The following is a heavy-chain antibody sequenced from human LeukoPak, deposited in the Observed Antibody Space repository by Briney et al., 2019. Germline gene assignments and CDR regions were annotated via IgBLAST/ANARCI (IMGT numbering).Heavy chain of an antibody. J-gene: IGHJ4*02. Sequence: GGSLRLSCAASGFTFRSSPMSWVRQAPGKGLEWVAVISYDGSNKYYADSVKGRFTISRDNSKNTLYLQMNSLRAEDTAVYYCARDRYYYDSSGYSFDYWGQGTLVTVSS. CDR3: ARDRYYYDSSGYSFDY. V-gene: IGHV3-30-3*01. CDR2: ISYDGSNK. CDR1: GFTFRSSP. D-gene: IGHD3-22*01.